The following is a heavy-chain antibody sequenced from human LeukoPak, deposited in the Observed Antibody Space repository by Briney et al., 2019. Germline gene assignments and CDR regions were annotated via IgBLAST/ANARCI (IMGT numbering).Heavy chain of an antibody. D-gene: IGHD1-26*01. CDR2: IYPGDSDT. CDR3: ARHHYSGLYNWFDP. Sequence: GASLKISCKGSGYSFTNYWLAWVRQMPGQGLEGMGIIYPGDSDTRYSASFQGQVTISADKSISTAYLQWSGLKASDTAMYYCARHHYSGLYNWFDPWGQGTLVTVSS. CDR1: GYSFTNYW. V-gene: IGHV5-51*01. J-gene: IGHJ5*02.